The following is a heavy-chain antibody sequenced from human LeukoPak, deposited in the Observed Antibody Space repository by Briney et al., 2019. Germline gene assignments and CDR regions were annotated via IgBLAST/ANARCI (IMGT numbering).Heavy chain of an antibody. Sequence: PSETLSLTCTVSGGSISSYYWSWIRQPPGKGLEWIGYIYYSGSTYYNPSLKSRVTISVDRSKNQFSLKLSSVTAADTAVYYCARARGDYGWFDPWGQGTLVTVSS. CDR3: ARARGDYGWFDP. CDR1: GGSISSYY. J-gene: IGHJ5*02. D-gene: IGHD4-17*01. V-gene: IGHV4-59*12. CDR2: IYYSGST.